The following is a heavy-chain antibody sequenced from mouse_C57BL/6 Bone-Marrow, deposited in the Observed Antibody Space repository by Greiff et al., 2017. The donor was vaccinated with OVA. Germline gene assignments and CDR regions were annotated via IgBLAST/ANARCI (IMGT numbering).Heavy chain of an antibody. CDR1: GYTFTSYT. D-gene: IGHD2-4*01. CDR3: ARRAYDYSWFAY. CDR2: INPSSGYT. Sequence: QVQLKQSGAELARPGASVKMSCKASGYTFTSYTMHWVKQRPGQGLEWIGYINPSSGYTKYNQKFKDKATLTADKSSSTAYMQLSSLTSEDSAVYYCARRAYDYSWFAYWGQGTTLTVSS. V-gene: IGHV1-4*01. J-gene: IGHJ2*01.